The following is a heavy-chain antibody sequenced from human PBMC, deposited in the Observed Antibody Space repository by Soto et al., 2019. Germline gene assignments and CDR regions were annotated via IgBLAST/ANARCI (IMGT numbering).Heavy chain of an antibody. CDR1: GLNFDDFA. CDR2: ITWNSRVL. J-gene: IGHJ4*02. V-gene: IGHV3-9*01. CDR3: AKGRYDFWSPYYFDS. Sequence: GGSLRLSCVGTGLNFDDFATHWVRQAPGKGLEWVSGITWNSRVLAYADSVKGRFTISRDNARNSLYLQMDSLRDEDTALYYCAKGRYDFWSPYYFDSWGQGTLVTVSS. D-gene: IGHD3-3*01.